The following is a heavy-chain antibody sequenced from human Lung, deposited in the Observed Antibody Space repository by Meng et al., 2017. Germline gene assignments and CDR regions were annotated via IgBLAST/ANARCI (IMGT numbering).Heavy chain of an antibody. CDR1: GGSFRAYY. CDR2: INHSGST. Sequence: QVRVKQWGDELLKPSETLSLTCVVSGGSFRAYYWSWIRQPPGKGLEWIGEINHSGSTNYNPSLESRATISVDTSQNNLSLKLSSVTAADSAVYYCARGPTTMAHDFDYWGQGTLVTVSS. D-gene: IGHD4-11*01. J-gene: IGHJ4*02. CDR3: ARGPTTMAHDFDY. V-gene: IGHV4-34*01.